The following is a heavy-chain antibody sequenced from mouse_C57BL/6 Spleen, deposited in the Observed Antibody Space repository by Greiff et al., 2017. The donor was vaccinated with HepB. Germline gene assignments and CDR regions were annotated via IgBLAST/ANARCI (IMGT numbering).Heavy chain of an antibody. J-gene: IGHJ4*01. V-gene: IGHV8-12*01. CDR3: ARKRAYGNYVSYAMDY. CDR1: GFSLSTSGMG. D-gene: IGHD2-1*01. Sequence: QVTLKESGPGILQSSQTLSLTCSFSGFSLSTSGMGVSWIRQPSGKGLEWLAHIYWDDDKRYNPSLKSRLTISKDTSRNQVFLKITSVDTADTATYYCARKRAYGNYVSYAMDYWGQGTSVTVSS. CDR2: IYWDDDK.